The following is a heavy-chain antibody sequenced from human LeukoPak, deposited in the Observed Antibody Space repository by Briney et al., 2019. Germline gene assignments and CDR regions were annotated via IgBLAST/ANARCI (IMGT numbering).Heavy chain of an antibody. D-gene: IGHD3-22*01. CDR1: GYIFTNYW. CDR2: IHPGDSKT. V-gene: IGHV5-51*01. CDR3: ARHLSYYDNSGYYYSDY. J-gene: IGHJ4*02. Sequence: GESLKISCQASGYIFTNYWIAWVRQMPGKGLEWMGIIHPGDSKTRYSPSFQGQVTISVDKSISTAYPQWSSLTASDTAMLYCARHLSYYDNSGYYYSDYWGQGTLVTVSS.